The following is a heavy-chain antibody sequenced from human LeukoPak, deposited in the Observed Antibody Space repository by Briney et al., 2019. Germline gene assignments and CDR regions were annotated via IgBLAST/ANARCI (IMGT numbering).Heavy chain of an antibody. Sequence: PSETLSLTCSVSGGSVTSGTYYWSWIRQPPGKGLEWIGEINHSGSTNYNPSLKSRVTISVDTSKNQFSLKLSPVTAADTAVYYCARGGRGLRTRSGWFDPWGQGTLVTVSS. J-gene: IGHJ5*02. CDR3: ARGGRGLRTRSGWFDP. CDR1: GGSVTSGTYY. CDR2: INHSGST. D-gene: IGHD4-17*01. V-gene: IGHV4-39*07.